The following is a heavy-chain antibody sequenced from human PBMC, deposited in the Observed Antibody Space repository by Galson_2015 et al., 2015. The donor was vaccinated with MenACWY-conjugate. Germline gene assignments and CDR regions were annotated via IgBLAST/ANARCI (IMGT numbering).Heavy chain of an antibody. CDR3: ARDLEGPTAGTGNGDLDY. D-gene: IGHD6-13*01. V-gene: IGHV3-20*04. CDR1: GFTFDDYG. J-gene: IGHJ4*02. Sequence: SLRLSCAASGFTFDDYGMSWVRQAPGKGLEWVSGINWNGGSTGYADSVKGRFTISRDNAKNSLYLQMNSLRAEDTALYYCARDLEGPTAGTGNGDLDYWGQGTLVTVSS. CDR2: INWNGGST.